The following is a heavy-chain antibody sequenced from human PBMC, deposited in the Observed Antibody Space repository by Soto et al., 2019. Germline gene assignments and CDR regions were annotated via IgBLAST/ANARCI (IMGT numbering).Heavy chain of an antibody. CDR3: AEIAAPLYYYYGMDV. J-gene: IGHJ6*02. CDR2: IITGSGST. Sequence: GSLRLSCAASGFTFTTYAMSWVRQAPGKGLEWVSAIITGSGSTYYADSVKGRFTISSDNTKNTLYLQMNSLRADDTAVYYCAEIAAPLYYYYGMDVWGQGTTVTVSS. V-gene: IGHV3-23*01. CDR1: GFTFTTYA. D-gene: IGHD6-6*01.